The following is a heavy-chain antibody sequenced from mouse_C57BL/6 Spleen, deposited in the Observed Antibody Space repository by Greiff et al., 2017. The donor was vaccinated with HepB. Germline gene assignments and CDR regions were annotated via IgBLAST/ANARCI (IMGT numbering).Heavy chain of an antibody. CDR3: ARADDYDEDAMDY. Sequence: DVKLVESGGGLVKPGGSLKLSCAASGFTFSDYGMHWVRQAPEKGLEWVAYISSGSSTIYYADTVKGRFTISRDNAKNTLFLQMTSLRSEDTAMYYCARADDYDEDAMDYWGQGTSVTVSS. CDR2: ISSGSSTI. V-gene: IGHV5-17*01. J-gene: IGHJ4*01. D-gene: IGHD2-4*01. CDR1: GFTFSDYG.